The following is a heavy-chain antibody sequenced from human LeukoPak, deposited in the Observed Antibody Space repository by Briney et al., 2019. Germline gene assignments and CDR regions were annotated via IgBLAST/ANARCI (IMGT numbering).Heavy chain of an antibody. Sequence: PGGSLRLSCAASGFTFSSYAMSWVRQAPGKGLEWVSAISGSGGSTYYADSVKDRFTISRDNSKNTLYLQMNSLRAEDTAVYYCAKRGGYSWLLPLGGYYGMDVWGQGTTVTVSS. CDR3: AKRGGYSWLLPLGGYYGMDV. D-gene: IGHD3-22*01. CDR2: ISGSGGST. V-gene: IGHV3-23*01. CDR1: GFTFSSYA. J-gene: IGHJ6*02.